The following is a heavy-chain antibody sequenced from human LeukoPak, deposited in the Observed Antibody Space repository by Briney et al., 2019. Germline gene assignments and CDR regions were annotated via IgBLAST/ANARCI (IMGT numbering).Heavy chain of an antibody. D-gene: IGHD3-22*01. CDR1: GGTFSSYA. Sequence: SVKLSCTASGGTFSSYAISWVRQAPGQGLEWMGGIIPIFGTANYAQKVQGRVTITADEATSTVYMELSSLRSEDTAVYYCAIPNPYYDSSLDYWGQGTLVTVSS. CDR2: IIPIFGTA. CDR3: AIPNPYYDSSLDY. J-gene: IGHJ4*02. V-gene: IGHV1-69*13.